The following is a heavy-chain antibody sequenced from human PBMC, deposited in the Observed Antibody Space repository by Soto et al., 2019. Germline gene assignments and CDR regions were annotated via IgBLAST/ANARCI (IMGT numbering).Heavy chain of an antibody. CDR2: IYHSGTT. Sequence: QVQLQESGPGLVKPSQTLSLTCTVSGDSISNSGHYWGWIRQRPGKGLEWIGNIYHSGTTFYEPSLRSRVTTSVDTSKNQSSLALTSVPAAETAVYLCARICPPPSGYSSEGGGYSYCGLDVWGQGTTVSVSS. CDR1: GDSISNSGHY. CDR3: ARICPPPSGYSSEGGGYSYCGLDV. D-gene: IGHD6-19*01. J-gene: IGHJ6*02. V-gene: IGHV4-31*03.